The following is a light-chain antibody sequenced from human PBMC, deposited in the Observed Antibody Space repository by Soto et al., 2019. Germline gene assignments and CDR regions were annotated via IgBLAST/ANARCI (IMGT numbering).Light chain of an antibody. J-gene: IGLJ2*01. Sequence: QSVLTQPPSASGSPGQSVTISCTGTSSDVGGYNYVSWYQQHPGKAPKLIIYDVTKRPSGVPDRFSGSKSGNTASLTVSGLQAEDEADYYCTSYSSSSPVLFGGGTKLTVL. V-gene: IGLV2-8*01. CDR1: SSDVGGYNY. CDR2: DVT. CDR3: TSYSSSSPVL.